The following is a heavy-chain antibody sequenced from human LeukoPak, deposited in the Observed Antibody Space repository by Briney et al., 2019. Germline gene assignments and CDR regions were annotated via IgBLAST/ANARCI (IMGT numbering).Heavy chain of an antibody. V-gene: IGHV3-23*01. CDR3: AKGSYYDSSGSFYFDY. CDR2: ISGSGDNT. D-gene: IGHD3-22*01. Sequence: GGSLRLSCEVSGFTFSSYAMTWVRQAPGKGLEWVSGISGSGDNTYYADSVKGRFTISRDNSKNTLYVQVNSLGTEDTAAYYCAKGSYYDSSGSFYFDYWGQGTLVTVSS. J-gene: IGHJ4*02. CDR1: GFTFSSYA.